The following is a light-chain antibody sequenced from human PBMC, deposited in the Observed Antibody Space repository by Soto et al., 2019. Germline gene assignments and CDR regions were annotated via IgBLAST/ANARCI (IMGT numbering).Light chain of an antibody. CDR3: SSYTSSSLYV. V-gene: IGLV2-14*01. CDR1: SSDVGGYTY. CDR2: DVS. Sequence: QSALTQPASVSGSPGQSITIPCTGSSSDVGGYTYVSWYQQHPGKAPKLMIYDVSTRPSGVSNRFSGSKSGNTASLTISGLQAEDGADYYCSSYTSSSLYVFGTGTKVTVL. J-gene: IGLJ1*01.